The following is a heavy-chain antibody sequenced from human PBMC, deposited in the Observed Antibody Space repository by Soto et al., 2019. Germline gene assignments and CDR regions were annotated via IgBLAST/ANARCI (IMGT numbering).Heavy chain of an antibody. CDR2: IWYDGSNK. J-gene: IGHJ4*02. CDR3: AAATTWNFHFPY. CDR1: GFTISTHG. D-gene: IGHD1-7*01. Sequence: QAQLVESGGGVVQPGTSLRLSCAASGFTISTHGMHWVRQAPGKGLEWLADIWYDGSNKFYAESVKGRFSISKDNSKNTVYLQMRSLRAEDTAVYYCAAATTWNFHFPYWGQGTQVTVSS. V-gene: IGHV3-33*03.